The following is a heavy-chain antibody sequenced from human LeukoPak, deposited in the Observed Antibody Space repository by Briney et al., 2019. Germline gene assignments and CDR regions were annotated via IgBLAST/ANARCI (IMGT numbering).Heavy chain of an antibody. CDR2: INGDGRNI. CDR3: AKDRSTSSWYFDY. V-gene: IGHV3-74*01. Sequence: GGSLRLSCVASGFTFSSYWMHWVRQDPRKGLVWVSRINGDGRNINYADSVRGRFTISRDNAKNTLYLQMNTLRVEDTAVYYCAKDRSTSSWYFDYWGQGTLVTVSS. CDR1: GFTFSSYW. D-gene: IGHD2-2*01. J-gene: IGHJ4*02.